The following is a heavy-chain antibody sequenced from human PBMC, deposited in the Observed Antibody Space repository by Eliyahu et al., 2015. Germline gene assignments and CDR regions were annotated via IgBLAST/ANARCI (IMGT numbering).Heavy chain of an antibody. CDR3: AKNTPSYAFDI. CDR1: GFTFSSYG. Sequence: QVQLVESGGGVVQPGRSLRLSCAASGFTFSSYGMHWVRQAPGKGLEWVAVISYDGSNKYYADSVKGRFTISRDNSKNTLYLQMNSLRAEDTAVYYCAKNTPSYAFDIWGQGTMVTVSS. D-gene: IGHD2-15*01. J-gene: IGHJ3*02. CDR2: ISYDGSNK. V-gene: IGHV3-30*18.